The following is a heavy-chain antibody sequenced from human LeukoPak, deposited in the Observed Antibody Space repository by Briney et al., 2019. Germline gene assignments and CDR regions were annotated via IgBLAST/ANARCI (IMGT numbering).Heavy chain of an antibody. CDR1: GGSISSYY. CDR3: ARLVGGGPTMDV. J-gene: IGHJ6*03. V-gene: IGHV4-4*09. CDR2: IYTSGST. Sequence: PSETLSLTCTVSGGSISSYYWSWIRQPPGKGLEWIGYIYTSGSTNYNPSLKSRVTISVDTSKNQFSLKLSSVTAADTAVYYCARLVGGGPTMDVWGKGTTVTASS. D-gene: IGHD3-16*01.